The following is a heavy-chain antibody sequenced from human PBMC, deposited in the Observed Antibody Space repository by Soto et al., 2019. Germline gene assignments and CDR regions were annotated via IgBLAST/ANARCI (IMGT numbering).Heavy chain of an antibody. J-gene: IGHJ5*02. D-gene: IGHD6-13*01. V-gene: IGHV3-33*01. Sequence: GGSLRLSCAASGFTFSSYGMHWVRQAPGKGLAWVAVIWYDGSNKYYADSVKGRFTISRDNSKNTLYLQMNSLRAEDTAVYYCAREVEQQLVRWFDPWGQGTLVTVSS. CDR1: GFTFSSYG. CDR3: AREVEQQLVRWFDP. CDR2: IWYDGSNK.